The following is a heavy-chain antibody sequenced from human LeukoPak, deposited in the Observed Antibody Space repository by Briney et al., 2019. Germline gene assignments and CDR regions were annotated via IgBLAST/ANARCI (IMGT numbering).Heavy chain of an antibody. CDR2: IYYSGST. V-gene: IGHV4-59*08. D-gene: IGHD1-26*01. Sequence: KTSETLSLTCTVSGGSISSYYWSWIRQPPGKGLEWIGDIYYSGSTNYNPSLKSRVTISVDTPKNQFSLRLSSVTAADTAVYYSARLASGSYGPLTPFDYWGQGTLVTVSS. CDR1: GGSISSYY. J-gene: IGHJ4*02. CDR3: ARLASGSYGPLTPFDY.